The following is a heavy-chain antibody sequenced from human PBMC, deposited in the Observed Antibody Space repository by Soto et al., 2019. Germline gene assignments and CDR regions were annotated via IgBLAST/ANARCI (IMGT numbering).Heavy chain of an antibody. CDR3: ARHRGYHYCGMDV. V-gene: IGHV3-9*01. Sequence: GGSLRLSCVASGFTFNDFAMHWVRQAPGKGLEWVSGIPGNSGTLDYADSVRGRFSISRDNAKNSLYLQMNSLRVEDTALYYCARHRGYHYCGMDVWGQGTTVTVSS. CDR2: IPGNSGTL. J-gene: IGHJ6*02. CDR1: GFTFNDFA.